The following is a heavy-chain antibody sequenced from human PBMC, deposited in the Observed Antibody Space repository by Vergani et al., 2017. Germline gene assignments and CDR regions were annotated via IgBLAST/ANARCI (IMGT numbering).Heavy chain of an antibody. CDR3: ARGEKYSSWDYYYYYMDV. CDR2: IYYSGST. D-gene: IGHD6-6*01. J-gene: IGHJ6*03. V-gene: IGHV4-61*01. Sequence: QVQLQESGPGLVKPSETLSLTCTVSGGSVSSGSYYWSWIRQPPGNGMEWIGYIYYSGSTNYNPSLKSRVTISVDTSKNQFSLKLSSVTAADTAVYYCARGEKYSSWDYYYYYMDVWGKGTTVTVSS. CDR1: GGSVSSGSYY.